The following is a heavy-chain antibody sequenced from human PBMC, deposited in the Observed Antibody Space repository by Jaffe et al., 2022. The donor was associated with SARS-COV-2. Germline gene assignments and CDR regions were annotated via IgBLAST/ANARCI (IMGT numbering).Heavy chain of an antibody. D-gene: IGHD1-1*01. V-gene: IGHV3-66*02. CDR2: IYSGGST. Sequence: EVQLVESGGGLVQPGGSLRLSCAASGFTVSSNYMSWVRQAPGKGLEWVSVIYSGGSTYYADSVKGRFTISRDNSKNTLYLQMNSLRAEDTAVYYCARDSVMSETGTTVAYYYGMDVWGQGTTVTVSS. CDR3: ARDSVMSETGTTVAYYYGMDV. J-gene: IGHJ6*02. CDR1: GFTVSSNY.